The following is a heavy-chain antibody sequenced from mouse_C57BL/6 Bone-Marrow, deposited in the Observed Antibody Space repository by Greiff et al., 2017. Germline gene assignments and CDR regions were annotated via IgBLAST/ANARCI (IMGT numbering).Heavy chain of an antibody. CDR2: IYPGDGDT. V-gene: IGHV1-80*01. J-gene: IGHJ3*01. Sequence: VQVVESGAELVKPGASVKISCKASGYAFSSYWMNWVKQRPGKSLEWIGQIYPGDGDTNYNGKFKGKATLTADKTSSTAYMQLSCLTADVSAVYFCARRSYWGQGTLVTVPA. CDR3: ARRSY. CDR1: GYAFSSYW.